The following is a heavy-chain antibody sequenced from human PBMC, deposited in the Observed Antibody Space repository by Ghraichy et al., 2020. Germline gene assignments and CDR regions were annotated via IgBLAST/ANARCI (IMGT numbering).Heavy chain of an antibody. CDR2: MNPNSGNT. J-gene: IGHJ6*02. D-gene: IGHD3-22*01. V-gene: IGHV1-8*01. CDR1: GYTFTSYD. CDR3: ARGYNYYDSSGYYSYYYGMDV. Sequence: ASVKVSCKASGYTFTSYDINWVRQATGQGLEWMGWMNPNSGNTGYAQKFQGRVTMTRNTSISTAYMELSSLRSEDTAVYYCARGYNYYDSSGYYSYYYGMDVWGQGTTVTVSS.